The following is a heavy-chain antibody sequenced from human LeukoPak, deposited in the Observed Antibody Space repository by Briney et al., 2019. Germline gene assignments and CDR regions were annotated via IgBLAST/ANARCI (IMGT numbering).Heavy chain of an antibody. D-gene: IGHD4-23*01. CDR1: GFTVSSNN. J-gene: IGHJ4*02. V-gene: IGHV3-53*01. CDR2: IYTDVST. CDR3: VRVIYGDTSGSGYFDS. Sequence: GGSLRLSCAVSGFTVSSNNMNWVRQAPGKGLEWVSVIYTDVSTYYADSVKGRFTISRDTSKNTLYLQMNSLRAEDTAIYYCVRVIYGDTSGSGYFDSWGQGTLVTVSS.